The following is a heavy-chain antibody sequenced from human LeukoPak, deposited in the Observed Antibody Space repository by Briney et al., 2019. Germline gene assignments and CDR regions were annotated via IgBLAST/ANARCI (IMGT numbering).Heavy chain of an antibody. CDR2: INPNSGGT. V-gene: IGHV1-2*02. CDR3: AIKVVVPAAVYCYFDL. J-gene: IGHJ2*01. Sequence: ASVKVSCKASRYIFTRYYVLWVRQAPGQGLEWMGWINPNSGGTNYAQKFQGRVTMTRDTSISTPYMELSRLRSDDTAVYYCAIKVVVPAAVYCYFDLWGRGTLVTVSS. D-gene: IGHD2-2*01. CDR1: RYIFTRYY.